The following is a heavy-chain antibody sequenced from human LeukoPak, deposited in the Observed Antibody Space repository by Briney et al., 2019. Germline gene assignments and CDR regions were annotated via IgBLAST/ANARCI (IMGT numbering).Heavy chain of an antibody. CDR3: ARGHPYSSGWFGYFDY. CDR1: GGILTNYA. J-gene: IGHJ4*02. Sequence: ASVKVSCKASGGILTNYAVSWVRQAPGQGLEWMGGIIPIFGTANYAQKFQGRVTITADKSTSTAYMELSSLRSEDTAVYYCARGHPYSSGWFGYFDYWGQGTLVTVSS. CDR2: IIPIFGTA. V-gene: IGHV1-69*06. D-gene: IGHD6-19*01.